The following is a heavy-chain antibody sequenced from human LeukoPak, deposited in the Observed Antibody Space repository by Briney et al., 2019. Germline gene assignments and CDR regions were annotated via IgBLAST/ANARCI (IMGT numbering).Heavy chain of an antibody. CDR3: ARRRLDCSSTSCYPGGFDY. CDR2: IYYSGST. Sequence: SETLSLTCTVSGGSISSSSYYWGWIRQPPGKGLEWIGSIYYSGSTYYNPSLKSRVTISVDTSKNQFSLKLSSVTAADTAVYYCARRRLDCSSTSCYPGGFDYWGQGTLVTVSS. V-gene: IGHV4-39*01. CDR1: GGSISSSSYY. D-gene: IGHD2-2*01. J-gene: IGHJ4*02.